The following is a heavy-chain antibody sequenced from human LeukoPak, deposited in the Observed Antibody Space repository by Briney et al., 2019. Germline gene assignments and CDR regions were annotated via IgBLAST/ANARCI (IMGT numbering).Heavy chain of an antibody. Sequence: GGSLRLSCAVSVLTFSSSWMHWVRQAPGKGLEWVAVISYDGSNKYYADSVKGRFTISRNNSKNTLYLQMNSLRAEDTAVYYCVKDVDYDFWSGYPRDYYGMDVWGQGTTVIVSS. D-gene: IGHD3-3*01. CDR1: VLTFSSSW. CDR3: VKDVDYDFWSGYPRDYYGMDV. CDR2: ISYDGSNK. J-gene: IGHJ6*02. V-gene: IGHV3-30*18.